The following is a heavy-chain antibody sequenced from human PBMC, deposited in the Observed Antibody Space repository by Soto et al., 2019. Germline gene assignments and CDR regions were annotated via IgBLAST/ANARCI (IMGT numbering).Heavy chain of an antibody. CDR1: GGTFSSYA. D-gene: IGHD2-2*01. Sequence: SVKVSCKASGGTFSSYAFSWVRQAPGRGREWMGGIIPIFGTANYAQNFQGRVTITADESTSTAYMELSSLRSEDTAMYYCASTGRIVVVPAAMAPGGKNYYYGMDVWGQGTTLTVSS. V-gene: IGHV1-69*13. CDR2: IIPIFGTA. J-gene: IGHJ6*02. CDR3: ASTGRIVVVPAAMAPGGKNYYYGMDV.